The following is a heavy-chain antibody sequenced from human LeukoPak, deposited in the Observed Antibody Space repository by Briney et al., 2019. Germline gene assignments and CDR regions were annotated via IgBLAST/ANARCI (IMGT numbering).Heavy chain of an antibody. J-gene: IGHJ5*02. Sequence: GASVKVSCKASGYTFTGYYMHWVRQAPGQGLEWMGWINPNSGGTNYAQKFQGRVTMTRDTSISTAYMELSRLRSDDTAVYYCAGDFWSVAGAGPGFDPWGQGTLVIVSS. CDR2: INPNSGGT. V-gene: IGHV1-2*02. CDR1: GYTFTGYY. CDR3: AGDFWSVAGAGPGFDP. D-gene: IGHD6-13*01.